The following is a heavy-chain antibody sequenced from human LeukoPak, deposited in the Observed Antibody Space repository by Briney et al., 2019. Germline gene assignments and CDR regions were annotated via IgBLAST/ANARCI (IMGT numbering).Heavy chain of an antibody. CDR1: GGSFSGYD. CDR2: VTHSGRT. J-gene: IGHJ4*02. Sequence: SETLSLTCAVYGGSFSGYDWTWIRQPPGKGLEWVGEVTHSGRTIYNSSLKSRVIISVDTSKNKFSLNLRSVTAEDTAVYYCARGNDHVWRTYRAPLSYFDYWGQGTLVTVSS. CDR3: ARGNDHVWRTYRAPLSYFDY. D-gene: IGHD3-16*02. V-gene: IGHV4-34*01.